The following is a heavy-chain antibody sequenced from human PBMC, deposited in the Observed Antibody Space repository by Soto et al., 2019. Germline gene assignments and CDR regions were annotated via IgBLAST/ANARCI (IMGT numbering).Heavy chain of an antibody. V-gene: IGHV1-69*01. CDR1: GGPFSGQA. J-gene: IGHJ6*02. D-gene: IGHD2-8*01. Sequence: QVQVVQSGAEVKKPGSSVRVSCKTSGGPFSGQAINWVRQAPGQGLEWMGGIVPVLGSTTYAQKFQDRVTITADESTNTADMELSSLRSEDTAAYFCAMSNGPYFYYGIDVWGRGTTVTVSS. CDR3: AMSNGPYFYYGIDV. CDR2: IVPVLGST.